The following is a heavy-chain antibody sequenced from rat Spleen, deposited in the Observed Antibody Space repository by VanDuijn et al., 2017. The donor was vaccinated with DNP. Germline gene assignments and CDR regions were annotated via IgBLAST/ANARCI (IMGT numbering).Heavy chain of an antibody. D-gene: IGHD5-1*01. Sequence: QVQMKETGPGLVQTTQTLSVTCTVSGFSLTSYGVHWVRQAPGKGLEWMGIIWGDGTTNYDSALTSRLSISRDTSKSQVFLTMNSLQTEDTAIYYCTRDWEGAYWGQGTLVTVSS. V-gene: IGHV2-77*01. CDR2: IWGDGTT. CDR1: GFSLTSYG. CDR3: TRDWEGAY. J-gene: IGHJ3*01.